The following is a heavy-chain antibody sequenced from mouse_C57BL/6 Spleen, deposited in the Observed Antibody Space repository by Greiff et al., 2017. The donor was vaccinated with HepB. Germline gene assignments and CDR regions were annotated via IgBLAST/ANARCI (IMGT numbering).Heavy chain of an antibody. Sequence: QVHVKQSGAELARPGASVKLSCKASGYTFTSYGISWVKQRTGQGLEWIGEIYPRSGNTYYNEKFKGKATLTADKSSSTAYMELRSLTSEDSAVYFCARSGDGYYDYAMDYWGQGTSVTVFS. CDR2: IYPRSGNT. CDR3: ARSGDGYYDYAMDY. D-gene: IGHD2-3*01. CDR1: GYTFTSYG. J-gene: IGHJ4*01. V-gene: IGHV1-81*01.